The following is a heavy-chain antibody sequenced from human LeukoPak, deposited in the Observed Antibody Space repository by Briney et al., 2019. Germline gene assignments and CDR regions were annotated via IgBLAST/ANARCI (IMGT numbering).Heavy chain of an antibody. CDR2: ISGSGGST. J-gene: IGHJ4*02. Sequence: HAGGSLRLSCAASGFTFSSYAMSWVRQAPGKGLEWVSAISGSGGSTYYADSVKGRFTISRDNAKISLYLQMNSLRAEDTAVYYCARDLTLVRRNDYWGQGTLVTVSS. CDR1: GFTFSSYA. D-gene: IGHD3-9*01. V-gene: IGHV3-23*01. CDR3: ARDLTLVRRNDY.